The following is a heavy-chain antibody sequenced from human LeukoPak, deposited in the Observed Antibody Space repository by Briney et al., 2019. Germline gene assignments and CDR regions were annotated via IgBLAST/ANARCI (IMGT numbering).Heavy chain of an antibody. V-gene: IGHV4-39*07. CDR2: IYTSGST. Sequence: ASETLSLTCTVSGGSISSSSYYWGWIRQPPGKGLEWIGRIYTSGSTNYNPSLKSRVTISVDTSKNQFSLKLSSVTAADTAVYYCARGKPGYDFWSGYYSSYFDYWGQGTLVTVSS. J-gene: IGHJ4*02. CDR1: GGSISSSSYY. CDR3: ARGKPGYDFWSGYYSSYFDY. D-gene: IGHD3-3*01.